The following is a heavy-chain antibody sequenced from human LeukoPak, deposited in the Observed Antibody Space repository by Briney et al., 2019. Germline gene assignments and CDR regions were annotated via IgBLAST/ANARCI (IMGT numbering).Heavy chain of an antibody. V-gene: IGHV4-61*09. CDR1: GGSISSGSYY. CDR3: ARELWALDY. Sequence: SETLSLTCTVSGGSISSGSYYWSWIRQPAGKGLEWIGHIYTSGSTNYNPSLKSRVTISVDTSKNQFSLKLSSVTAADTAVYYCARELWALDYWGQGTLVTVSS. D-gene: IGHD5-18*01. CDR2: IYTSGST. J-gene: IGHJ4*02.